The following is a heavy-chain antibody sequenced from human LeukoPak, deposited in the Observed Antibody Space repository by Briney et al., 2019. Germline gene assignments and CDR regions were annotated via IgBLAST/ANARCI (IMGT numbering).Heavy chain of an antibody. CDR2: ISWDSKNI. CDR1: GFTFDDYA. J-gene: IGHJ6*02. D-gene: IGHD6-19*01. Sequence: GGSLRLSCAASGFTFDDYAMFWVRQAPGKGLEWVSGISWDSKNIGYAASVKGRFTISRDNAKNSLYLQLNSLRPEDTAFYYCARGNRDSSRFYYYYGMDVWGQGTTVTVSS. V-gene: IGHV3-9*01. CDR3: ARGNRDSSRFYYYYGMDV.